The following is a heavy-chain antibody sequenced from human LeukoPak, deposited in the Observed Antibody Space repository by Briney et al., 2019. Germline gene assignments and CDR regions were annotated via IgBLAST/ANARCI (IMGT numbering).Heavy chain of an antibody. J-gene: IGHJ3*02. V-gene: IGHV3-30-3*02. CDR3: AKKGSGYYYRVDDAFDI. CDR1: GFTFSSYA. Sequence: GGSLRLSCAASGFTFSSYAMHWVRQAPGKGLEWVAVISYDGSNKYYADSVKGRFTISRDNSKNTLYLQMNSLRAEDTAVYYCAKKGSGYYYRVDDAFDIWGQGTMVTVSS. CDR2: ISYDGSNK. D-gene: IGHD3-22*01.